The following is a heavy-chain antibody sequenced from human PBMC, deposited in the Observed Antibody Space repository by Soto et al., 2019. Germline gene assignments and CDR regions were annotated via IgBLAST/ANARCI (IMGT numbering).Heavy chain of an antibody. CDR1: GGSFSGYY. Sequence: QVQLQQWGAGLLKPSETLSLTCAVYGGSFSGYYWSWIRQPPGKGLEWSGEINHSGSTNYNPSLKTRVTMSGDTAKNQCSLKLNSVTAADTAVYCCARRGYGDYHFQHWGQGTLVTVSS. CDR2: INHSGST. D-gene: IGHD4-17*01. V-gene: IGHV4-34*01. J-gene: IGHJ1*01. CDR3: ARRGYGDYHFQH.